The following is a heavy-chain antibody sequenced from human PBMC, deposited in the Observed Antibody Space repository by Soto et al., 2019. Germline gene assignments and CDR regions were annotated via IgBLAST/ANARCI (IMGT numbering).Heavy chain of an antibody. J-gene: IGHJ6*02. CDR2: TYYRSKWYN. CDR1: GDSVSSNSAA. CDR3: AREPGYDHYHYSGMDV. D-gene: IGHD3-3*01. V-gene: IGHV6-1*01. Sequence: PSQTLSLTCAISGDSVSSNSAAWNWIRQSPSRGLEWLGRTYYRSKWYNDYAVSVNSRITINPDTSKNQFSLQMNSVTPEDTAVYYCAREPGYDHYHYSGMDVWGQGTTVTVSS.